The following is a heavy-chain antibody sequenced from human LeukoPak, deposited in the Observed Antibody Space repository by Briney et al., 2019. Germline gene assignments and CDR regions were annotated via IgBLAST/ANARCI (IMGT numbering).Heavy chain of an antibody. V-gene: IGHV3-21*01. J-gene: IGHJ3*02. D-gene: IGHD2-15*01. Sequence: AGGSLRLSCAASGFTFSSYSMNWVRQAPGKGLEWVSSISSSSSYIYYADSVKGRFTISRDNAKNSLYLQMNSLRAEDTAVYYCARGGRGYCSGGSCYGFAFDIWGQGTMVTVSS. CDR3: ARGGRGYCSGGSCYGFAFDI. CDR1: GFTFSSYS. CDR2: ISSSSSYI.